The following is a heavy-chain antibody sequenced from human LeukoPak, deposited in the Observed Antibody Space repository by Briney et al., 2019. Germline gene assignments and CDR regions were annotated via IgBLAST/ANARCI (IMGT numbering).Heavy chain of an antibody. CDR1: GGSISSYY. J-gene: IGHJ4*02. V-gene: IGHV4-59*01. D-gene: IGHD3-10*01. CDR2: IYYSGST. Sequence: PSETLSLTCTVPGGSISSYYWSWIRQPPGKGLEWIGYIYYSGSTNYNPSLKSRVTISVDTSKNQFSLKLSSVTAADTAVYYCARGGTLKWFGELLSNYYFDYWGQGTLVTVSS. CDR3: ARGGTLKWFGELLSNYYFDY.